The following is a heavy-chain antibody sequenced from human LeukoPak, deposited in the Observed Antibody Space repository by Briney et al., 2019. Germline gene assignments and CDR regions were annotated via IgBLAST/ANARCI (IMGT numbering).Heavy chain of an antibody. V-gene: IGHV3-66*01. CDR1: GFTVTNIY. CDR2: LYSGGST. J-gene: IGHJ6*02. D-gene: IGHD2-8*01. CDR3: ARGRGFFTPPIGMDV. Sequence: GGSLRLSCAAFGFTVTNIYMSWVRQAPGKGLGWVSVLYSGGSTYYADSVKGRFTISRDNSKNTLYLQMNSLRAGDTAVYYCARGRGFFTPPIGMDVWGQGTTVTVSS.